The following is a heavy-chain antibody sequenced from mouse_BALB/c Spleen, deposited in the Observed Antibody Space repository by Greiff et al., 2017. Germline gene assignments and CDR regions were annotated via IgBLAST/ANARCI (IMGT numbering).Heavy chain of an antibody. CDR2: IYPGDGDT. D-gene: IGHD4-1*01. Sequence: VQLQQSGAELARPGASVKLSCKASGYTFTSYWMQWVKQRPGQGLEWIGAIYPGDGDTRYTQKFKGKATLTADKSSSTAYMQLSSLASEDSAVYYCARGEELGHFDYWGQGTTLTVSS. J-gene: IGHJ2*01. CDR1: GYTFTSYW. CDR3: ARGEELGHFDY. V-gene: IGHV1-87*01.